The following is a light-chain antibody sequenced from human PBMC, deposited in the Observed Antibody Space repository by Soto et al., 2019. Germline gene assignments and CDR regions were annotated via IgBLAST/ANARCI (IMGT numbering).Light chain of an antibody. J-gene: IGKJ1*01. Sequence: EVVFTQSPDTPSLPPGERATLSFRARLSISSYLAWYQQKPGQAPRLLIYDASSRATGIPARFSGSGSGTDFTLTISSLEPEDFAVYYCQQLTDWPPQWTFGQGTKVDIK. CDR2: DAS. CDR3: QQLTDWPPQWT. CDR1: LSISSY. V-gene: IGKV3-11*01.